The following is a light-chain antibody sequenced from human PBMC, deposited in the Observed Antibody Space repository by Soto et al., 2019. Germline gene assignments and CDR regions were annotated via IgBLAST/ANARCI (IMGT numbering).Light chain of an antibody. V-gene: IGKV3-20*01. CDR2: GAS. Sequence: ETVLTQSPATVSLSPGERGTLFCRASQSVISSSLAWYQQKPGQAPRLLMYGASSRATGIPDRFSGSGSGTDFTLTIRTLKPEDFAVYYCQQYGNSPRTFGQRTKVDIK. CDR3: QQYGNSPRT. CDR1: QSVISSS. J-gene: IGKJ1*01.